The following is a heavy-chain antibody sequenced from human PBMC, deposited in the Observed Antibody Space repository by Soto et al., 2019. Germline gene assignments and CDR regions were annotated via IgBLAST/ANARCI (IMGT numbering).Heavy chain of an antibody. Sequence: GSLRLSCAASGFTFSRYAMSWVRQAKGKGLEWASAISGSGGSTYYADSVKGRSTISRDNAKNSLYLQMNSLRAEDTAVYYCAREGRIEKHNWFDPWGQGTLVTVSS. CDR1: GFTFSRYA. V-gene: IGHV3-23*01. CDR3: AREGRIEKHNWFDP. J-gene: IGHJ5*02. CDR2: ISGSGGST.